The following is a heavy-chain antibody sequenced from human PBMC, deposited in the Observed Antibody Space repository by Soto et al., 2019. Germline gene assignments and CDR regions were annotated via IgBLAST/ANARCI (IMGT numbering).Heavy chain of an antibody. J-gene: IGHJ3*02. CDR2: IYYSGST. Sequence: LSLTCTVSGGSISSSSYYWGWIRQPPGKGLEWIGSIYYSGSTYYNPSLKSRVTISVDTSKNQFSLKLSSVAAADTAVYYCARGSGRIWGQGTMVTVSS. D-gene: IGHD1-26*01. CDR1: GGSISSSSYY. V-gene: IGHV4-39*01. CDR3: ARGSGRI.